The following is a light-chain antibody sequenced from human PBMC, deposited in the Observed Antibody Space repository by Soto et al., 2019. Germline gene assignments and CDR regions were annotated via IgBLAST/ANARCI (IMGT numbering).Light chain of an antibody. V-gene: IGKV3-20*01. CDR3: QQYGSPSYS. CDR1: QSVTSSS. J-gene: IGKJ2*03. CDR2: GAS. Sequence: EIVLTQSPGTLSLSPGERATLSCRASQSVTSSSLAWYQQKPGQAPRLLIYGASDRATGVPDRFRGSESGTDFTLTISRLEPEDFAVYYCQQYGSPSYSFGQGTKLEIK.